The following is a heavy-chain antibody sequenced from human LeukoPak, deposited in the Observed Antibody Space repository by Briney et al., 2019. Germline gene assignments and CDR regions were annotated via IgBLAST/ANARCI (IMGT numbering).Heavy chain of an antibody. D-gene: IGHD3-22*01. CDR2: IIPIFGTA. J-gene: IGHJ3*02. CDR1: GYTFTSYD. Sequence: ASVKVSCKASGYTFTSYDINWVRQATGQGLEWMGGIIPIFGTANYAQKLQGRVAMTTDTSTSTAYMELRSLRSDDTAEYYCARSYYPNAFDIWGQGTMVTVSS. V-gene: IGHV1-18*01. CDR3: ARSYYPNAFDI.